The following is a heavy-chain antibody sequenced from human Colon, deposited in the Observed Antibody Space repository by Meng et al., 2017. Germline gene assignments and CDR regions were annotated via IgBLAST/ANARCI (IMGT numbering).Heavy chain of an antibody. D-gene: IGHD3-22*01. CDR1: WVLSGYY. Sequence: GARTVDAFGTLVPPLRVLGWVLSGYYWSWIRQPPGKGLEWIGEINHSGSTNYNPSLKSRVTISVDTSKNQFSLKLSSVTAADTAVYYCARVCPPEYYYDSSGYLNWFDPWGQGTLVTVSS. CDR3: ARVCPPEYYYDSSGYLNWFDP. J-gene: IGHJ5*02. CDR2: INHSGST. V-gene: IGHV4-34*01.